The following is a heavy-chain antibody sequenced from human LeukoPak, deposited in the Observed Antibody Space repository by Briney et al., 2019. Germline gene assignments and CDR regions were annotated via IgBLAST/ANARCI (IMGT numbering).Heavy chain of an antibody. J-gene: IGHJ5*02. Sequence: GGYLRLSGAVSGFTFSGFWMSWVRQAPGKGLEWVANINQDGTERYYVDSVKGRFTISRDNAESSLYLQMNSLRAEDTAVYYCAKDPYYDFWSGYRVDNWFDPWGQGTLVTVSS. CDR3: AKDPYYDFWSGYRVDNWFDP. CDR1: GFTFSGFW. CDR2: INQDGTER. V-gene: IGHV3-7*03. D-gene: IGHD3-3*01.